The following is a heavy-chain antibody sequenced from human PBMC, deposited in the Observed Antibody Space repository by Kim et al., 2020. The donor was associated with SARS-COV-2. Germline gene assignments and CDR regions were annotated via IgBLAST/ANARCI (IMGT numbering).Heavy chain of an antibody. V-gene: IGHV4-39*01. Sequence: SETLSLTCTVSGGSISSSSYYWGWIRQPPEKGLEWIGSIYYSGSTYYNPSLKSRVTISVDTSKNQFSLKLSSVTAADTAVYYCARRRYFDWSRHNFDYWGQGTLVTVSS. J-gene: IGHJ4*02. CDR2: IYYSGST. D-gene: IGHD3-9*01. CDR3: ARRRYFDWSRHNFDY. CDR1: GGSISSSSYY.